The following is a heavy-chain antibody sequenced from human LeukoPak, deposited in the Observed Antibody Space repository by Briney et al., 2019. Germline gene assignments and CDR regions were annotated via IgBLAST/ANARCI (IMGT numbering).Heavy chain of an antibody. D-gene: IGHD2-21*01. J-gene: IGHJ4*02. V-gene: IGHV3-48*02. CDR2: ISNDRSSV. CDR1: GFTLSDYS. CDR3: ARDTDWSFDY. Sequence: GGSLRPSCATSGFTLSDYSMNWVRQAPGKGPEWISYISNDRSSVADSVKGRFTISRDNAENSLFLQMNSLRDEDTAVYYCARDTDWSFDYWGQGILVTVSS.